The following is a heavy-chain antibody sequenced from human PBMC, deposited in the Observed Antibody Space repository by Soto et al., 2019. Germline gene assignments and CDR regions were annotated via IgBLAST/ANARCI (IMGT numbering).Heavy chain of an antibody. V-gene: IGHV3-23*01. Sequence: EVQLLESGGGLVQPGGSLRLSCAASGFPLSSYAMSWVRQAPGKGLEWVSAISGSGGSTYYADSVKGRFTISRDNSKNTLYLQMNSLRAEDTAVYYCARDGYGDPYYYYGMDVWGQGTTVTVSS. CDR1: GFPLSSYA. J-gene: IGHJ6*02. CDR3: ARDGYGDPYYYYGMDV. CDR2: ISGSGGST. D-gene: IGHD4-17*01.